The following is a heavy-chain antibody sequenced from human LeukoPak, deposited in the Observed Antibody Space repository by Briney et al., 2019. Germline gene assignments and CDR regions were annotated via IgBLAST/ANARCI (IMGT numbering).Heavy chain of an antibody. Sequence: ASVKVSCKASGYTFTSYGISWVRQAPGRGLEWMGWISAYNGNTNYAQKLQGRVTMTTDTSTSTAYMELRSLRSDDTAVYYCAKDPSHYDSSGYYYWAFDIWGQGTMVTVSS. CDR3: AKDPSHYDSSGYYYWAFDI. D-gene: IGHD3-22*01. V-gene: IGHV1-18*01. CDR1: GYTFTSYG. CDR2: ISAYNGNT. J-gene: IGHJ3*02.